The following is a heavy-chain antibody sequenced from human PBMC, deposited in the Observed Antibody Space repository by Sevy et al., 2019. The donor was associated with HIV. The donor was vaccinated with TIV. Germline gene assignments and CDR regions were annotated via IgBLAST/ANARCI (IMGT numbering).Heavy chain of an antibody. Sequence: SETLSLTCTVSGGSINSYYWTWIRQPAGKGLEWIGRVYSTGITDYNPSLKSRVTMSVDTSKNQFSLNLSSVTAADTAVYYCVRDGFSYGYLDYWGQGALVTVSS. CDR3: VRDGFSYGYLDY. D-gene: IGHD5-18*01. V-gene: IGHV4-4*07. CDR1: GGSINSYY. J-gene: IGHJ4*02. CDR2: VYSTGIT.